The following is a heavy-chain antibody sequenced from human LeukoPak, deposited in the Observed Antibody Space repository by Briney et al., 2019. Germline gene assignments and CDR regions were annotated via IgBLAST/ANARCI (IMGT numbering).Heavy chain of an antibody. J-gene: IGHJ3*02. CDR2: ISGDASNI. CDR3: VYSRAPPGWGAYDI. Sequence: GGSLKLSCPASGFTFSTYAMSWVRQAPGKGLEWVSIISGDASNIYYAESVKGRFTISRDNSKKTLYLQMTILRAEDTALYYCVYSRAPPGWGAYDIWGQGTLVTVSS. CDR1: GFTFSTYA. D-gene: IGHD5-18*01. V-gene: IGHV3-23*01.